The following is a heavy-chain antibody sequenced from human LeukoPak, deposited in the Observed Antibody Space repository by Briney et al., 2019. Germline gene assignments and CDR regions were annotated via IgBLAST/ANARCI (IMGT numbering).Heavy chain of an antibody. Sequence: PSETLSLTCIVSGASITSYYWSWIRQPPGEGLEWIGYIYYSGSTNYNPSLKSRLTISVDTSKNQFSLRLSSVTAADTAVYYCARHSATYDFWSGYPSDYFDYWGQGTLVTVSS. J-gene: IGHJ4*02. D-gene: IGHD3-3*01. CDR3: ARHSATYDFWSGYPSDYFDY. CDR2: IYYSGST. CDR1: GASITSYY. V-gene: IGHV4-59*01.